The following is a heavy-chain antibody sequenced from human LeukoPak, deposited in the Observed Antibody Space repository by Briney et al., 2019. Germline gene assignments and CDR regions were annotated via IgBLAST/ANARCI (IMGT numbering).Heavy chain of an antibody. Sequence: GGSLRLSCAASGFIFSTYSVNWVRQAPGKGLEWVSSISGSSTYIDYADSVKGRFTISRDNSRNTLYLQMISLRTEDTAVYYCVGFRATAGLYWGQGTLVTVSS. V-gene: IGHV3-21*01. CDR2: ISGSSTYI. CDR1: GFIFSTYS. D-gene: IGHD6-13*01. CDR3: VGFRATAGLY. J-gene: IGHJ4*02.